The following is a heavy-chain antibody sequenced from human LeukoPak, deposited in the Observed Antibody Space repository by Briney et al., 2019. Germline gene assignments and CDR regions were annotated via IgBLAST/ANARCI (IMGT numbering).Heavy chain of an antibody. CDR3: TRDSGSYLCYDY. V-gene: IGHV3-49*03. J-gene: IGHJ4*02. CDR1: GFSFGDYA. CDR2: IRAKAYGGTT. Sequence: GGSLRLSCTASGFSFGDYAMTWFRQAPGKGLEWVGFIRAKAYGGTTEYAASVKGRFTISRDDSKSIAYLQMNSLKTEDTAVYYCTRDSGSYLCYDYWGQGTLVTVSS. D-gene: IGHD1-26*01.